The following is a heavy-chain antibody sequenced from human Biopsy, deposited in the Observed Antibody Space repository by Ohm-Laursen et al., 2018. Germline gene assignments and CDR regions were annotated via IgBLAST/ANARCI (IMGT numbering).Heavy chain of an antibody. CDR3: ARATNSTGWPYYYFYGMDV. V-gene: IGHV4-59*01. CDR1: GGSISSDY. J-gene: IGHJ6*02. D-gene: IGHD2/OR15-2a*01. Sequence: TLSLTCTVSGGSISSDYWSWIRQTPGKGLGWIGYIYYSGSTNYNPSLKSRVTISVDTSKNQFSLRLNSVTAADTAVYYCARATNSTGWPYYYFYGMDVWGQGTTVTVFS. CDR2: IYYSGST.